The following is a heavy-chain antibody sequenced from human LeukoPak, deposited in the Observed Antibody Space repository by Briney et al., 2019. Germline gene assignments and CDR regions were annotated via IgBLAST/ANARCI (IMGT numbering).Heavy chain of an antibody. D-gene: IGHD4-23*01. J-gene: IGHJ4*02. CDR1: GYTFTSYY. Sequence: ASVKVSCKASGYTFTSYYMHWVRQAPGQGLKWMGIINPSGGSTSYAQKFQGRVTMTRDTSTSTVYMELSSLRSEDTAVYYCARVLRRFGYFDYWGQGTLVTVSS. CDR2: INPSGGST. V-gene: IGHV1-46*01. CDR3: ARVLRRFGYFDY.